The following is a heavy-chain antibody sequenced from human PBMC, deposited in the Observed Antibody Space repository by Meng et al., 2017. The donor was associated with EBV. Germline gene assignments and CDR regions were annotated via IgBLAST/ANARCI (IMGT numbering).Heavy chain of an antibody. D-gene: IGHD4-17*01. CDR2: INTNNGFP. CDR3: ARGLAYGDYGLDS. J-gene: IGHJ4*02. V-gene: IGHV7-4-1*02. CDR1: GYAFSTYA. Sequence: QVELGQFGSELKEPGAPVKMSCKASGYAFSTYAVNWVRQAPGQGLEWMGWINTNNGFPSYAQGFTGRLVFSLDTSVSTAFLQISGLKAEDTAVYYCARGLAYGDYGLDSWGQGTLVTVSS.